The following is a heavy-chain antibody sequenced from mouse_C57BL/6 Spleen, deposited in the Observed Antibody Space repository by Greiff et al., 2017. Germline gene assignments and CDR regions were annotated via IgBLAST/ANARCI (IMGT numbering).Heavy chain of an antibody. CDR2: ISDGGSYT. D-gene: IGHD2-3*01. V-gene: IGHV5-4*01. CDR3: ARDGYDGYYNY. J-gene: IGHJ2*01. Sequence: EVMLVESGGGLVKPGGSLKLSCAASGFTFSSYAMSWVRQTPEKRLEWVATISDGGSYTYYPDNVKGRFTISRDNAKNNLYLQMSHLKSEDTAMYYCARDGYDGYYNYWGQGTTLTVSS. CDR1: GFTFSSYA.